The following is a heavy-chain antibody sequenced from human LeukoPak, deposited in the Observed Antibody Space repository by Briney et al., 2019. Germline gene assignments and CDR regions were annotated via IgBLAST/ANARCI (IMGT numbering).Heavy chain of an antibody. J-gene: IGHJ4*02. Sequence: SETLPLTCTVSGGSISSYYWSWIRQPPGRGLEWIGYIYYTGGTNYNPSLKSRVSISVDTSKNQFSLKLSSVTAADTAVYYCARGGNYGDYDGYFDYWGQGTLVTVSS. CDR2: IYYTGGT. CDR3: ARGGNYGDYDGYFDY. V-gene: IGHV4-59*08. D-gene: IGHD4-17*01. CDR1: GGSISSYY.